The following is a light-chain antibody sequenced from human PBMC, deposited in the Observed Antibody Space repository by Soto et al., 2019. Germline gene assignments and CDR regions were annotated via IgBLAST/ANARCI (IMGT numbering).Light chain of an antibody. J-gene: IGKJ2*01. Sequence: EIVLTQSPGTLSLSPGERATLSCRASQSVSSIYLAWYQQKPGQAPRLLIYGPSSRATGIPDRFSGSGSGTDFTLTISKLEPEDFAVYYCQQYGSSPPYTFGQGTKLEIK. V-gene: IGKV3-20*01. CDR3: QQYGSSPPYT. CDR1: QSVSSIY. CDR2: GPS.